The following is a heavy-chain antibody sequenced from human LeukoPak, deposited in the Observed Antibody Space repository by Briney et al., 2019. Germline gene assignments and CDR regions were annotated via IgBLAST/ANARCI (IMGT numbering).Heavy chain of an antibody. CDR1: GYTFSSYY. CDR2: INPSRGNT. CDR3: ARDRDWNSPDYFDF. D-gene: IGHD1/OR15-1a*01. V-gene: IGHV1-46*01. J-gene: IGHJ4*02. Sequence: ASVKVSCKASGYTFSSYYLHWLRQAPGQGPEWRGIINPSRGNTNYAQKFQGRVTLTRDTSTSTVYMELSSLRSEDTAIYYCARDRDWNSPDYFDFWGQGTLVTVSS.